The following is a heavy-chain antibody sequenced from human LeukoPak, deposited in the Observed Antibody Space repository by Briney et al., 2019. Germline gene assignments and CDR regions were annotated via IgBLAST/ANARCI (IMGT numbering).Heavy chain of an antibody. V-gene: IGHV1-46*01. CDR2: INPSGGST. D-gene: IGHD2-2*01. Sequence: ASVKVSCKASGYTFTSYYMHWVRQAPGQGLEWMGIINPSGGSTSYAQKFQGRVTMTRDTSTSTVYMELSSLRSEDTAVYYCARGGGHCSSTSCSANWFDPWGQGTLVTVSS. J-gene: IGHJ5*02. CDR1: GYTFTSYY. CDR3: ARGGGHCSSTSCSANWFDP.